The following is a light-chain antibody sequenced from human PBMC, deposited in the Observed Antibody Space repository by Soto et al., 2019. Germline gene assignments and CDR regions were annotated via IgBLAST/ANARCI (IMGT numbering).Light chain of an antibody. Sequence: EIVMTQSPATLSVSPGERATLSCRASQSVSSNLAWYQQKPGQAPRLLIYGASTRATGIPARFSGSGSVTEFTLTISSLQSEDFAVYYWQQYNNWPPGTFGQGTKVEIK. V-gene: IGKV3-15*01. CDR3: QQYNNWPPGT. CDR1: QSVSSN. CDR2: GAS. J-gene: IGKJ1*01.